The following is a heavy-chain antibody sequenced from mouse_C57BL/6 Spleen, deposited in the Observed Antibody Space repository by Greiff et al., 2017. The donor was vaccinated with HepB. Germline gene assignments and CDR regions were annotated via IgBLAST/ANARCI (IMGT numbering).Heavy chain of an antibody. CDR1: GYTFTSYW. Sequence: QVQLQQPGAELVMPGASVKLSCKASGYTFTSYWMHWVKQRPGQGLEWIGEIDPSDSYTNYNQKFKGKSTLTVDKSSSTAYMQLSSLTSEDSAVYYCARGDYYGSSYYRYFDVWGTGTTVTVSS. CDR3: ARGDYYGSSYYRYFDV. J-gene: IGHJ1*03. CDR2: IDPSDSYT. V-gene: IGHV1-69*01. D-gene: IGHD1-1*01.